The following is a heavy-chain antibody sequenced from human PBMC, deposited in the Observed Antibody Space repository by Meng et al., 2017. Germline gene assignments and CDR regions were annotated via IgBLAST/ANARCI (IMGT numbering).Heavy chain of an antibody. D-gene: IGHD3-10*01. CDR3: ARGYGGLDY. Sequence: QLQLQESGSGLVEPSQTLSLTCAVSGGSVSSGGYSWNWIRQPPGKGLEWIGYIFHSGTTCYNPSLESRVTISIDTSKNQFSLKVTSATAADTAVYYCARGYGGLDYWGQGTLVTVSS. V-gene: IGHV4-30-2*01. CDR1: GGSVSSGGYS. CDR2: IFHSGTT. J-gene: IGHJ4*02.